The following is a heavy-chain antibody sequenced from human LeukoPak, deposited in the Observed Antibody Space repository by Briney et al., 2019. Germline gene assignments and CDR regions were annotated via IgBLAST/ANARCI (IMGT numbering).Heavy chain of an antibody. CDR1: GFTFSSYA. CDR2: ISGSGGST. Sequence: GGSLRLSCAASGFTFSSYAMSWVRQAPGKGLEWVSAISGSGGSTYYADSVKGRFTIPRDNSKNTLYLQMNSLRAEDTAVYYCAKESITMVRGVTTYYFDYWGQGTLVTVSS. D-gene: IGHD3-10*01. J-gene: IGHJ4*02. V-gene: IGHV3-23*01. CDR3: AKESITMVRGVTTYYFDY.